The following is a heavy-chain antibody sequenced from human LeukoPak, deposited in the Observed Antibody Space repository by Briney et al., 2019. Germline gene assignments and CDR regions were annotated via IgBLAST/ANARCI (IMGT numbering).Heavy chain of an antibody. CDR3: ARDGSSGISHAADY. V-gene: IGHV3-7*01. Sequence: GGSLRLSCAASGFSFGNYLMIWVRQAPGKGLEWVANIKQDGNEKYYVDSVRGRVTISRDNAKNSLYLQMNSLRAEDTAVYYCARDGSSGISHAADYWGQGTLVTVSS. D-gene: IGHD3-22*01. J-gene: IGHJ4*02. CDR2: IKQDGNEK. CDR1: GFSFGNYL.